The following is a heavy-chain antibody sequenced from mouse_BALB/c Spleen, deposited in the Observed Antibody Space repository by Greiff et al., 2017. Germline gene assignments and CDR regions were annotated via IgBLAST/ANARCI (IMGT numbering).Heavy chain of an antibody. CDR1: GYTFTSYW. V-gene: IGHV1-7*01. Sequence: QVQLKESGAELAKPGASVKMSCKASGYTFTSYWMHWVKQRPGQGLEWIGYINPSTGYTEYNQKFKDKATLTADKSSSTAYMQLSSLTSEDSAVYYCANRYRFAYWGQGTLVTVSA. CDR3: ANRYRFAY. CDR2: INPSTGYT. D-gene: IGHD2-14*01. J-gene: IGHJ3*01.